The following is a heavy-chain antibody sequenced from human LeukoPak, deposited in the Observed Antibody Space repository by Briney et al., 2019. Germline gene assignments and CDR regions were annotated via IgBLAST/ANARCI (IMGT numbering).Heavy chain of an antibody. CDR1: GFTFRSYG. V-gene: IGHV3-33*01. CDR2: IWYDGSNK. CDR3: ARDRYYDSSGYSDFDY. Sequence: PGRSLRLSWAPSGFTFRSYGMQWVRQATGKGLEWVAVIWYDGSNKYYADSVKGRFTISRDNSQNTLYMQMNSLRGEDTALYYCARDRYYDSSGYSDFDYWGQGTLVTVSS. J-gene: IGHJ4*02. D-gene: IGHD3-22*01.